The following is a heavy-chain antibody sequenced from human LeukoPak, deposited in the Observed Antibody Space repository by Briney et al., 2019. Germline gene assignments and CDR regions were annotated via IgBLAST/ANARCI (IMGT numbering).Heavy chain of an antibody. Sequence: GASVKVSCKASGYTFTSYGMSWVRQAPGQGLEGMGWISAYNGKTNYAQKLQGRVTMTRNTSISTAYMELSSLRSEDTAVYYCARGRRGSGWYFFDYWGQGTLVTVSS. CDR3: ARGRRGSGWYFFDY. V-gene: IGHV1-18*01. D-gene: IGHD6-19*01. CDR2: ISAYNGKT. CDR1: GYTFTSYG. J-gene: IGHJ4*02.